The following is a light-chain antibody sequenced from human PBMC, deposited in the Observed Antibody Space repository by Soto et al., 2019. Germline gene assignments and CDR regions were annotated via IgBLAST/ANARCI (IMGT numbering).Light chain of an antibody. J-gene: IGLJ1*01. V-gene: IGLV2-8*01. CDR2: EVN. CDR1: SSDVGGYNY. CDR3: SSYAGSSNV. Sequence: QSALTQPPSASGSPGQSVAISCTGTSSDVGGYNYVSWYQQHPGKAPKLMIYEVNKRPSGVPDRFSGSKSGNTASLTVSGLQAEDEADYYCSSYAGSSNVFGTGTKSLS.